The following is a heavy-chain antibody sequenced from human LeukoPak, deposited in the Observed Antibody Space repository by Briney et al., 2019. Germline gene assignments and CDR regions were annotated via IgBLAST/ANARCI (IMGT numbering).Heavy chain of an antibody. V-gene: IGHV4-39*07. CDR3: AAFPYGDVTNWYFDL. D-gene: IGHD4-17*01. CDR1: GGSISSSSYY. J-gene: IGHJ2*01. Sequence: SETLSLTCTVSGGSISSSSYYWGWIRQPPGKGLEWIGSIYYSGSTYYNPSLKSRVTISVDTSKNQFSLKLSSVTAADTAVYYCAAFPYGDVTNWYFDLWGRGTLVTVSS. CDR2: IYYSGST.